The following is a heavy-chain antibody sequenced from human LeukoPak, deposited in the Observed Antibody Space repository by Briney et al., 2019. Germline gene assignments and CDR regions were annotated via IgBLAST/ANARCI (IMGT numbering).Heavy chain of an antibody. Sequence: GGSLRLSCEASGFTFSSYWMSWVRQAPGKGLEWVANIRDDGGEIYYVDSVKGRFTISRDNAKSSLFLQMNSLRAEDAAVYYCARDKPRGSYYGSIFDSWGQATLVTVSS. CDR3: ARDKPRGSYYGSIFDS. J-gene: IGHJ4*02. V-gene: IGHV3-7*01. CDR2: IRDDGGEI. D-gene: IGHD1-26*01. CDR1: GFTFSSYW.